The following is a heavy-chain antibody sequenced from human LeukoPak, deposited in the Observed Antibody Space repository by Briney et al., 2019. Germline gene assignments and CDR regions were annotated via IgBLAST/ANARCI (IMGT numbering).Heavy chain of an antibody. J-gene: IGHJ4*02. D-gene: IGHD4-17*01. CDR2: ISSSGGST. CDR3: AESPMTRVTTGGFDF. V-gene: IGHV3-23*01. Sequence: PGGSLRLSCAASGFTFNSYAMSWVRQAPGKGLEWVSSISSSGGSTYYVDSVKGRFTISRDNSKNTLYLQMNCLRAEDTAVYYCAESPMTRVTTGGFDFWGQGTLVTVSS. CDR1: GFTFNSYA.